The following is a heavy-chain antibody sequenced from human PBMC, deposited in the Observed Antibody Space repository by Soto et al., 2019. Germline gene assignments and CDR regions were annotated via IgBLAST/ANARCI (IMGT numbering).Heavy chain of an antibody. Sequence: QVQLVQSGAEVRKPGSSVRVSCRTSGDTFTSYTINWVRQAPGQGLEWMGRIIPSLNMANYAQKFQGSVTFTADKSTSTAYMDLSSLRSEDTAVYFCATGLVPRFVESWGQGTPVTVSS. V-gene: IGHV1-69*02. CDR3: ATGLVPRFVES. D-gene: IGHD3-10*01. CDR1: GDTFTSYT. CDR2: IIPSLNMA. J-gene: IGHJ4*02.